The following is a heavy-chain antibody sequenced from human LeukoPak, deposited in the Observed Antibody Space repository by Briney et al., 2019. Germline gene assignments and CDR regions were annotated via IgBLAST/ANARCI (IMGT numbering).Heavy chain of an antibody. CDR3: AREAAARFYMDV. CDR2: ISYSGST. J-gene: IGHJ6*03. CDR1: GGSISSYY. V-gene: IGHV4-59*01. Sequence: SETLSLTCTVSGGSISSYYWSWIRQAPGKGLEWIGYISYSGSTNYNPSLMTRVTMSVDTSENQFSLNLTSVTAADTAVYYCAREAAARFYMDVWGKGTTVSVSS. D-gene: IGHD6-6*01.